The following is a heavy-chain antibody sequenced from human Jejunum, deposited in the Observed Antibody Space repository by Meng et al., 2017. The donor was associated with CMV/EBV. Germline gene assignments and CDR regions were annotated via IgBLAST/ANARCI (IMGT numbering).Heavy chain of an antibody. Sequence: QVQVVQSGAEVKRPGASVKVSCKASGYTFSSYGFTWVRQAPGQGLEWLGWISTYNDNPKYAQKVQGRFTMTTDTSTSTAYMELRSLRSDDTAVYYCARDLPGGTKGTWLDLWGQGTLVTVSS. CDR1: GYTFSSYG. V-gene: IGHV1-18*01. D-gene: IGHD1-14*01. J-gene: IGHJ5*02. CDR2: ISTYNDNP. CDR3: ARDLPGGTKGTWLDL.